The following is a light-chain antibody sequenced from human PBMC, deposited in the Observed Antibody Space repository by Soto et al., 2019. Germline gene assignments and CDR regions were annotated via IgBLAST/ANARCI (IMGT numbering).Light chain of an antibody. V-gene: IGKV1-5*03. CDR2: KAS. J-gene: IGKJ1*01. CDR3: QQYDSFPWT. CDR1: QSLSGW. Sequence: DIQMTQSPSTLSASVGDRVTMTCRASQSLSGWLAWYQQRPGKAPKLLIYKASNLESGVPSRFSGSGSATEFTLTINSLQPDDFATYYCQQYDSFPWTFGQGTKVDIK.